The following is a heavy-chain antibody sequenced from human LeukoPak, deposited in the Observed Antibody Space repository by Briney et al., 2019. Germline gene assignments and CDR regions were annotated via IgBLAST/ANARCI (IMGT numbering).Heavy chain of an antibody. D-gene: IGHD3-10*01. J-gene: IGHJ5*02. V-gene: IGHV4-59*12. CDR3: ARDNGGAVFDP. Sequence: PSETLSLTCTVSGGSISSYYWSWIRQPPGKGLEWIGEIFHSGSTNYNPSLKSRVTISVDKSKNQFSLKVSSVTAADTAVYYCARDNGGAVFDPWGQGTLVTVSS. CDR1: GGSISSYY. CDR2: IFHSGST.